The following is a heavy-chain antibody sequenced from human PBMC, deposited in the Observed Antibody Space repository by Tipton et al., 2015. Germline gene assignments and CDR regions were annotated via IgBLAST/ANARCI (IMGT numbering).Heavy chain of an antibody. J-gene: IGHJ4*02. CDR1: GFASGSSFTGYA. V-gene: IGHV3-23*01. Sequence: SLRLSCLASGFASGSSFTGYAMSWIRQAPGKGLEWVAGIGGGGSNTYYADSVKGRFSISRDNSKNTLYLRMNSLRAEDTAVYYCAKERSYYSFWSGYYQGAFDSWGQGTLVTVSS. CDR2: IGGGGSNT. D-gene: IGHD3-3*01. CDR3: AKERSYYSFWSGYYQGAFDS.